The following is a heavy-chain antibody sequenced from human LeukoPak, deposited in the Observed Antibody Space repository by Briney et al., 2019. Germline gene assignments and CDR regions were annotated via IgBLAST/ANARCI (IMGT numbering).Heavy chain of an antibody. CDR1: GGSISSSTYY. CDR3: ARYDSSGYPRFDY. J-gene: IGHJ4*02. V-gene: IGHV4-39*07. Sequence: SETLSLTCTVSGGSISSSTYYWGWIRQPPGKGLEWIGSINYSGYTYYNPSLKSRVTISVDTSKNQFSLKLSSVTAADTAVYYCARYDSSGYPRFDYWGQGTLVTVSS. D-gene: IGHD3-22*01. CDR2: INYSGYT.